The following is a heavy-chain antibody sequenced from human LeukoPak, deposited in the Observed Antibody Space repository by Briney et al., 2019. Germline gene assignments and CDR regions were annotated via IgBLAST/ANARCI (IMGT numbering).Heavy chain of an antibody. D-gene: IGHD2-2*01. CDR2: IYTSGGT. CDR3: ARGGSDCSSTSCYPNWFDP. CDR1: GGSISSYY. V-gene: IGHV4-4*07. J-gene: IGHJ5*02. Sequence: SETLSLTCTVSGGSISSYYWSWIRQPAGKGLEWIGRIYTSGGTNYNPSLKSRVTMSVDTSKNQFSLKLSSVTAADTAVYYCARGGSDCSSTSCYPNWFDPWGQGTLVTVSS.